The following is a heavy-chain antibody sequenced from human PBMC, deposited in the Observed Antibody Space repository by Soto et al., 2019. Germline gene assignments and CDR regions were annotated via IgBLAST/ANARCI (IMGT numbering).Heavy chain of an antibody. D-gene: IGHD3-3*01. Sequence: GGSLRLSCAASGFTFSSYAMSWVRQAPGKGLEWVSAISGSGGSTYYADSVKGRFTISRDNSKNTLYLQMNSLRAEDTAVYYCAKSLTIFGVVTPFWFDPWGQGTLVTSPQ. V-gene: IGHV3-23*01. CDR3: AKSLTIFGVVTPFWFDP. J-gene: IGHJ5*02. CDR1: GFTFSSYA. CDR2: ISGSGGST.